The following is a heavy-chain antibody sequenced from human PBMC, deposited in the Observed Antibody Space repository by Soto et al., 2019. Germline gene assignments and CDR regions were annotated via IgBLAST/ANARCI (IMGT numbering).Heavy chain of an antibody. CDR1: GFTFSSYR. CDR3: ARVARRTASAFDI. Sequence: GGSLRLSCAASGFTFSSYRMNWFRQAPGKGLEWVSSISSSSSYIYYADSVKGRFTISRDNAKNSLYLQVNSLRAEDTAVYYCARVARRTASAFDIWGQGTMVTVSS. CDR2: ISSSSSYI. D-gene: IGHD2-21*01. J-gene: IGHJ3*02. V-gene: IGHV3-21*01.